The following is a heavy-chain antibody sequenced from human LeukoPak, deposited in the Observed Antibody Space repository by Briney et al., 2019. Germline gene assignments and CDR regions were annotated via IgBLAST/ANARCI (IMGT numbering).Heavy chain of an antibody. V-gene: IGHV1-46*03. CDR3: ARAPSYYDFWSGYRSDAFDI. CDR2: INPSGGST. D-gene: IGHD3-3*01. J-gene: IGHJ3*02. CDR1: GYTFTSYY. Sequence: VASVKVSCKASGYTFTSYYMHWVRQAPGQGLEWMGIINPSGGSTSYAQKFQGRVTMTRDTSTSTVYMELSSLRSEDTAAYYCARAPSYYDFWSGYRSDAFDIWGQGTMVTVSS.